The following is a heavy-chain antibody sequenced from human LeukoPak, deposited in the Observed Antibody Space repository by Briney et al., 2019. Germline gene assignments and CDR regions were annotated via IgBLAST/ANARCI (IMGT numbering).Heavy chain of an antibody. CDR2: IYYSGST. J-gene: IGHJ5*02. CDR3: ARHAYGSGSPNWFDP. D-gene: IGHD3-10*01. Sequence: PSETLSLTCTVSGGSISSRSYYWGWIRQPPGKGLEWIESIYYSGSTYYNPSFKSRVTISEDTSKNQFSLKLNSVTAADTAVYYCARHAYGSGSPNWFDPWGQGALVTVSS. V-gene: IGHV4-39*01. CDR1: GGSISSRSYY.